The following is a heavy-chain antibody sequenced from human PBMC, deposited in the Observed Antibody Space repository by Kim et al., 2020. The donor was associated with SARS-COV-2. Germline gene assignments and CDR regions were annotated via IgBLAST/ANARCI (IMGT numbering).Heavy chain of an antibody. D-gene: IGHD6-13*01. CDR1: GFTFDNYW. CDR2: IKSDGSSA. J-gene: IGHJ4*01. V-gene: IGHV3-74*01. CDR3: ARAGYSDSRYDY. Sequence: GGSLRLSCAASGFTFDNYWMHWVRQAPGKGLVWVSRIKSDGSSAIYADSVKGRFTTSRDNAKNTLYLQMSSLRAEDTAVYYCARAGYSDSRYDYWGEGILVTV.